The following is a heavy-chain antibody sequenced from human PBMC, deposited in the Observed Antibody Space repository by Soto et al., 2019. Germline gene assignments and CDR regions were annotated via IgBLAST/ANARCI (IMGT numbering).Heavy chain of an antibody. CDR1: GGSIIGSSYY. J-gene: IGHJ4*02. Sequence: PSETLSLTCTVSGGSIIGSSYYWVWLRQPPGKGLEWIGSIYYSGSTYYSPSLKSRVTISVDTSKNQFSLKLSSVTAADTAVYYCAILPYYGDYGDVYFDYWGQGTLVTVHS. D-gene: IGHD4-17*01. CDR3: AILPYYGDYGDVYFDY. CDR2: IYYSGST. V-gene: IGHV4-39*01.